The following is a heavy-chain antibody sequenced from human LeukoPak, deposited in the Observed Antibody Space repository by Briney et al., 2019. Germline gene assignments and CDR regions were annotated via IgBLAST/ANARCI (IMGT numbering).Heavy chain of an antibody. CDR2: ISGSGRDT. Sequence: GGSLRLSCAASGFTFSSYAMNWVRQAPVKGMEWVSGISGSGRDTYYADSVKGRFTISRDNSKNTLYLQMNSLRADDTAVYYCATNYYDSSGYFPDFDYWGQGALVSVSS. CDR1: GFTFSSYA. J-gene: IGHJ4*02. D-gene: IGHD3-22*01. CDR3: ATNYYDSSGYFPDFDY. V-gene: IGHV3-23*01.